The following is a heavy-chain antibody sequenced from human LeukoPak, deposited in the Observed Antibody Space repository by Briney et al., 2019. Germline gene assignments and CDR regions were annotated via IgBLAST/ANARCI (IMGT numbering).Heavy chain of an antibody. D-gene: IGHD3-22*01. CDR2: IIPIFGTA. CDR3: ARVLMGGYYYFDY. J-gene: IGHJ4*02. V-gene: IGHV1-69*13. CDR1: GGTFSSYA. Sequence: SVKVSCKASGGTFSSYAISWVRQAPGQGLEWMGGIIPIFGTANYAQKFQGRVTITADESTSTAYMELSSLRSEDTAVYYCARVLMGGYYYFDYWGQETLVTVSS.